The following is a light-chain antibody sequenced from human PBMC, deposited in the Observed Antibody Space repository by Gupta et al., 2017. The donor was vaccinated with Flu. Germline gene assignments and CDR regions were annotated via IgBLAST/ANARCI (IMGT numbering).Light chain of an antibody. CDR2: DVR. CDR1: QSVTNNY. V-gene: IGKV3D-20*01. J-gene: IGKJ5*01. Sequence: DTLSLSPGERATLSCGASQSVTNNYLGWYQQKPGLAPRLLIYDVRIRATGIPDRFTGSGSGTDFTLTISRLEPEDFAVYYCQQYANSPLTFGQGTRLDIK. CDR3: QQYANSPLT.